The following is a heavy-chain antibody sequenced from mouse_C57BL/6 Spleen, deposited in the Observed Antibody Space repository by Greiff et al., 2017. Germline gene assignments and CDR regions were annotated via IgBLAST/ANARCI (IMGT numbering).Heavy chain of an antibody. Sequence: QVQLKQSGAELVMPGASVKLSCKASGYTFTSYWMHWVKQRPGQGLEWIGEIDPSDSYTNYNQKFKGKSTLTVDKSSSTAYMQLSSLTSEDSAVYYCARSLLLRYPDYWGQGTTLTVSS. D-gene: IGHD1-1*01. CDR2: IDPSDSYT. V-gene: IGHV1-69*01. CDR3: ARSLLLRYPDY. CDR1: GYTFTSYW. J-gene: IGHJ2*01.